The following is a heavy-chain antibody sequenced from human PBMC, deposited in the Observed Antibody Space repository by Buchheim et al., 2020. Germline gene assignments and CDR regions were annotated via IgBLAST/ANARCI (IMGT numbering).Heavy chain of an antibody. Sequence: QVQLVESGGGVVQPGRSLRLSCAAPGFTFSSYGMHWVRQAPGKGLEWVAVIWYDGSNKYYADSVKGRFTISRDNSKNTLYLQMNSLRAEDTAVYYCARLDSTPHGMDVWGQGTT. CDR3: ARLDSTPHGMDV. CDR2: IWYDGSNK. D-gene: IGHD5/OR15-5a*01. J-gene: IGHJ6*02. CDR1: GFTFSSYG. V-gene: IGHV3-33*01.